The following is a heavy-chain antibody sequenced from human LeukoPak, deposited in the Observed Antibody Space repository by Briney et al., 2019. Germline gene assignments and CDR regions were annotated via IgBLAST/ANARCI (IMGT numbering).Heavy chain of an antibody. J-gene: IGHJ4*02. CDR3: ARGVTYYYDSSGYYYSLFDY. Sequence: SETLSLTCTVSGGSISSYYWSWIRQPPGKGLEWIGYIYYSGSANYNPSLTSRVTISVDTSKNQFSLKLSSVTAADTAAYYCARGVTYYYDSSGYYYSLFDYWGQGTLVTVSS. CDR2: IYYSGSA. V-gene: IGHV4-59*01. D-gene: IGHD3-22*01. CDR1: GGSISSYY.